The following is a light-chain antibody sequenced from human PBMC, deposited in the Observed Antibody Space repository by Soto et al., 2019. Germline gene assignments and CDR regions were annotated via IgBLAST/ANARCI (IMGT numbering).Light chain of an antibody. CDR1: RFNIGSNF. J-gene: IGLJ7*01. CDR2: RND. Sequence: QLVLTQPPSVSGTPGQRVIISCSGSRFNIGSNFVYWYQQFPGTAPKLLIYRNDQRPSGVPLRFSGSKSGNSASLAISGLRSEDEADYYCATWDDSLSGAVFGGGTQLTVL. V-gene: IGLV1-47*01. CDR3: ATWDDSLSGAV.